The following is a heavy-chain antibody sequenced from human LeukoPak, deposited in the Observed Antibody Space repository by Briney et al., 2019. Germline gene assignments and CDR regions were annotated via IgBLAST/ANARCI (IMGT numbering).Heavy chain of an antibody. J-gene: IGHJ4*02. D-gene: IGHD2-15*01. CDR3: VKGSVAARSGLFDY. Sequence: PGGSLRLSRAASGFTFIHYAMGWVRQAPGKGLEWVSSISDRGGYIYYADSVTGRFTISRDNSKNTMYVQMSSLRAEDTAVYYCVKGSVAARSGLFDYWGQGTLVTVSS. CDR2: ISDRGGYI. V-gene: IGHV3-23*01. CDR1: GFTFIHYA.